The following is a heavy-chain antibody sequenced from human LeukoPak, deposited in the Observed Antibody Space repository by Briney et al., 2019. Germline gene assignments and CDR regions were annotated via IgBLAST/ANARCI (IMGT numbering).Heavy chain of an antibody. Sequence: PSVTLSLTCAVSDGSFSNYYWSWFRQSPGEGLEWIAEIYPGETAKYNPSLWSRVTISADTSKSQFSLRLSSVTAADTAVYYCAGYHQWFLNDRWGQGTLVTVSS. V-gene: IGHV4-34*01. CDR2: IYPGETA. CDR3: AGYHQWFLNDR. CDR1: DGSFSNYY. J-gene: IGHJ5*02. D-gene: IGHD2-8*01.